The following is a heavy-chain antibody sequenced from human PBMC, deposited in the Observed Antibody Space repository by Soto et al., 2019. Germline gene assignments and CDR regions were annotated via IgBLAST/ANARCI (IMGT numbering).Heavy chain of an antibody. D-gene: IGHD2-15*01. Sequence: SETLSLTCTVSGGSISSYYWSWIRQPPGKGLEWIGYIYYSGSTNYNPSLKSRVTISVDTSKNQFSLKLSSVTAADTAVYYCAGISRGPHVDAYDIWGQGTMVTVSS. CDR1: GGSISSYY. CDR2: IYYSGST. V-gene: IGHV4-59*08. J-gene: IGHJ3*02. CDR3: AGISRGPHVDAYDI.